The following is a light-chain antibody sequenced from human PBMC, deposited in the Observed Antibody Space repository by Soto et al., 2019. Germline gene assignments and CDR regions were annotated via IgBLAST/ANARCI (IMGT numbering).Light chain of an antibody. CDR3: QQYNDWPT. Sequence: DIVMTQSPDCLAVSLGERATINCKSSQSVLYSSNNKNYLAWYQQKPGQPPKLLIYWASTRESGVPDRFSGSGSGTDFTLTISRLQSEDFAVYYCQQYNDWPTFGQGTKVDI. V-gene: IGKV4-1*01. J-gene: IGKJ1*01. CDR1: QSVLYSSNNKNY. CDR2: WAS.